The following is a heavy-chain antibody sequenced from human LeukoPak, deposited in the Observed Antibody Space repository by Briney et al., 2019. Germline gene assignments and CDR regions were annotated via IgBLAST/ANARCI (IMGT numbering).Heavy chain of an antibody. CDR3: ARDWLWYYYDSSARLIAFDI. V-gene: IGHV1-69*05. Sequence: SVKVSCKASGGTFSSYAISWVRQAPGQGLEWMGGIIPIFGTANYAQKLQGRVTMTTDTSTSTAYMELRSLRSDDTAVYYCARDWLWYYYDSSARLIAFDIWGQGTMVTVSS. J-gene: IGHJ3*02. CDR2: IIPIFGTA. D-gene: IGHD3-22*01. CDR1: GGTFSSYA.